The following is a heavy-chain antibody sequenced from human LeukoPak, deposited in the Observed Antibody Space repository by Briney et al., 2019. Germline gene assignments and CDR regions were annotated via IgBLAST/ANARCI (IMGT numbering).Heavy chain of an antibody. CDR3: ARADYDFWSRYYYMGV. Sequence: PGGSLRLSCAASGFTFSSYSMNWVRQAPGKGLEWVSYISSSSSTIYYADSVKGRFTISRDNAKNSLYLQMNSLRAEDTAVYYCARADYDFWSRYYYMGVWGKGTTVTVSS. J-gene: IGHJ6*03. CDR2: ISSSSSTI. D-gene: IGHD3-3*01. V-gene: IGHV3-48*01. CDR1: GFTFSSYS.